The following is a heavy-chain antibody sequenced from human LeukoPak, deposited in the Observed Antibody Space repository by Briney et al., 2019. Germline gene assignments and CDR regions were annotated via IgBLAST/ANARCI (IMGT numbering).Heavy chain of an antibody. D-gene: IGHD6-19*01. V-gene: IGHV4-59*01. Sequence: SETLSLACTVSGGSFGTYYWSWIRQPPGKGLEWIGDIYYSGSTNYNPSLKSRVTLSVDTSKNQFSLKLSSVTAADTAVYYCARLERQWPAFKYYFEYWGRGTMVTVSS. J-gene: IGHJ4*02. CDR1: GGSFGTYY. CDR2: IYYSGST. CDR3: ARLERQWPAFKYYFEY.